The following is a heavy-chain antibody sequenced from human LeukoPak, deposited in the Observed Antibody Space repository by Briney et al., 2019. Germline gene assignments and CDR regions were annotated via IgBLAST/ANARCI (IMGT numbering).Heavy chain of an antibody. CDR1: GFTFSSYA. CDR3: AKDQMGIAAAGYYFDY. D-gene: IGHD6-13*01. Sequence: GGSLRLSCAASGFTFSSYAMSWVRQAPGKGLKWVSAISGSGGSTYYADSVKGRFTISRDNSKNTLYLQMNSLRAEDTAVYYCAKDQMGIAAAGYYFDYWGQGTLVTVSS. J-gene: IGHJ4*02. V-gene: IGHV3-23*01. CDR2: ISGSGGST.